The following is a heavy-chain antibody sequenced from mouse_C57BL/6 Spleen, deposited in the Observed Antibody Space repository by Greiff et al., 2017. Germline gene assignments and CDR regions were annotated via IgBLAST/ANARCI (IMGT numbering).Heavy chain of an antibody. CDR2: IDPSDSYT. J-gene: IGHJ4*01. Sequence: QVQLQQPGAELVMPGASVKLSCKASGYTFTSYWMHWVKQRPGQGLEWIGEIDPSDSYTNYNQKFKGKSTLTVDKSSSTAYMQLSSLTSEDSAVYYCARGYGSNAMDYWGQGTSVTVSS. D-gene: IGHD1-1*01. V-gene: IGHV1-69*01. CDR3: ARGYGSNAMDY. CDR1: GYTFTSYW.